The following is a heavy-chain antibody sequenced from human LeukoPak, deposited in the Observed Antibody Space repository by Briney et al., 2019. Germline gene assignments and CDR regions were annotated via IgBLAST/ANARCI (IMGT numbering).Heavy chain of an antibody. V-gene: IGHV5-51*01. D-gene: IGHD3-3*01. Sequence: LGESLKISCKGSGYSFTSYWIGWVRQMPGKGLEWMGIIYPGDSDTRYSPSFQGQVTISADKSISTAYLQWSSLKASDTAMYYCARHEAHTIFGVVITGYFDYWGQGTLVTVSS. CDR1: GYSFTSYW. CDR3: ARHEAHTIFGVVITGYFDY. CDR2: IYPGDSDT. J-gene: IGHJ4*02.